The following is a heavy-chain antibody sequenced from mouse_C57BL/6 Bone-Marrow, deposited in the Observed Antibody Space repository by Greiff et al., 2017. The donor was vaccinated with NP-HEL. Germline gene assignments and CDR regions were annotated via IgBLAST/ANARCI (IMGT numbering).Heavy chain of an antibody. D-gene: IGHD1-1*01. J-gene: IGHJ1*03. CDR1: GYTFTDYY. V-gene: IGHV1-77*01. Sequence: QVQLQQSGAELVKPGASVKISCKASGYTFTDYYINWVKQRPGQGLEWIGKIGPGSGSTYYNEKFKGKATLTADKSSSTAYMQLSSLTSEDSAVYFGARSHYYGSSDWYFDVWGTGTTVTVSS. CDR3: ARSHYYGSSDWYFDV. CDR2: IGPGSGST.